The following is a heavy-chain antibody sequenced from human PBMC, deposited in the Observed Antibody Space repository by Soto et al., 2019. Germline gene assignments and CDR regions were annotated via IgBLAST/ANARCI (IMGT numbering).Heavy chain of an antibody. V-gene: IGHV4-4*02. CDR1: GASITGTSY. J-gene: IGHJ4*02. CDR3: ARAMVGYCGGDCYSYDY. Sequence: PSETLSLTCTVSGASITGTSYWSWIRQPAGKGLEWIGEIYHSGSTNYNPSLKSRVTISVDKSKNQFSLKLSSVTAADTAVYYCARAMVGYCGGDCYSYDYWGQGTLVTVYS. D-gene: IGHD2-21*02. CDR2: IYHSGST.